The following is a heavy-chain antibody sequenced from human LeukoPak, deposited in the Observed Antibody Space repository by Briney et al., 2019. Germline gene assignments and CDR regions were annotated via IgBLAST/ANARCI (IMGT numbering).Heavy chain of an antibody. CDR1: GFTFSSYE. D-gene: IGHD3-3*01. Sequence: GGSLRLSCAASGFTFSSYEMNWVRQAPGKGLEWVSYISSSGSTIYYADSVKGRFTISRDNAKNSLYLQMNSLRAEDTAVYYCARVSVSHDFWGGYIPAYYFDYWGQGTLVTVSS. J-gene: IGHJ4*02. CDR2: ISSSGSTI. V-gene: IGHV3-48*03. CDR3: ARVSVSHDFWGGYIPAYYFDY.